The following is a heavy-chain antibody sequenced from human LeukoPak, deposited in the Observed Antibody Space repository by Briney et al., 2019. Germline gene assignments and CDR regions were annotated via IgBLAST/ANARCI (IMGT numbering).Heavy chain of an antibody. CDR1: GFTFSTYS. D-gene: IGHD3-10*01. CDR3: ARDLTVRGVSPLDY. V-gene: IGHV3-21*01. Sequence: TGGSLRLSCAASGFTFSTYSMNWVRQAPGKGLEWVSSISSSSYISYADSVKGRFTISRDNAKNSLYLQMNSLRVEDTAVYYCARDLTVRGVSPLDYWGQGTLVTVSS. CDR2: ISSSSYI. J-gene: IGHJ4*02.